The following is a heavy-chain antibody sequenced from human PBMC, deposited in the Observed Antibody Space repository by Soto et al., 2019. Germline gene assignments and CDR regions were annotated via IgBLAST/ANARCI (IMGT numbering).Heavy chain of an antibody. CDR2: IKQDGSEK. D-gene: IGHD4-4*01. J-gene: IGHJ4*02. Sequence: PGGSLRLSCAASGFTFSSYWMSWVRQAPGKGLEWVANIKQDGSEKYYVDSVKGRFTISRDNAKNSLYLQMNSLRAEDTAVYYCARDKWAYSNYPAVAFDYWGQGTLVTVSS. V-gene: IGHV3-7*03. CDR3: ARDKWAYSNYPAVAFDY. CDR1: GFTFSSYW.